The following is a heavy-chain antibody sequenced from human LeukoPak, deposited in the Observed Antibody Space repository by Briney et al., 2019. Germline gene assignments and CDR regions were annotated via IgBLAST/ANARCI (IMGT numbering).Heavy chain of an antibody. CDR2: IYYTGSA. D-gene: IGHD3-10*01. CDR1: GGSISSYY. Sequence: PSETLSLTCTVSGGSISSYYWSWIRQPPGKGLEWIGYIYYTGSANYNPSLKSRVTISVDTSKNQFSLKLSSVTAADTAVYYCARGPPMVRGVIAYWGQGTLVTVSS. V-gene: IGHV4-59*12. J-gene: IGHJ4*02. CDR3: ARGPPMVRGVIAY.